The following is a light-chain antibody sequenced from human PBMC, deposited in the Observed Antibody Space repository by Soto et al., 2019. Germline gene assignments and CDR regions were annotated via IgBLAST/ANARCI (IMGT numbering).Light chain of an antibody. V-gene: IGKV3-11*01. CDR1: QSIGTY. Sequence: DIVLTQSPGTLSLSPGERATLSCRASQSIGTYLAWYQHKPGQAPRLVIYDASDRPSGIPARFSGSGSGTNFDLTISSREAEDFAVYYCQQRGAWPTFTFGGGTKVEIK. J-gene: IGKJ4*01. CDR3: QQRGAWPTFT. CDR2: DAS.